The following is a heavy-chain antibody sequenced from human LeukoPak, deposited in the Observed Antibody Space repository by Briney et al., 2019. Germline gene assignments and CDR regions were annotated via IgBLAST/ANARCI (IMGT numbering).Heavy chain of an antibody. CDR3: ARTVTRGWYFDL. J-gene: IGHJ2*01. V-gene: IGHV4-31*03. Sequence: SETLSLTCTVSGGSISSGGYYWSWIRQHPGKGLEWIGYIYYSGSTYYNPSLKSRVTISVDTSKNQFSLKLSSVTAADTAVYYCARTVTRGWYFDLWGRGTLVTVSS. CDR2: IYYSGST. D-gene: IGHD4-17*01. CDR1: GGSISSGGYY.